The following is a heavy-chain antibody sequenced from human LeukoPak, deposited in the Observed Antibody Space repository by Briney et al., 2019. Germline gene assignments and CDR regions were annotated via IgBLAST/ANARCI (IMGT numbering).Heavy chain of an antibody. CDR1: GGSFSGHY. J-gene: IGHJ4*02. CDR2: INHSGSS. CDR3: ARGAERRDSSFDY. D-gene: IGHD2-21*01. V-gene: IGHV4-34*01. Sequence: SSETLSLTCAVYGGSFSGHYWSWIRQPPGKGLEWIGEINHSGSSNYNPSLKSRVTISVDTSKNQFSLKLSSVTAADTAVYYCARGAERRDSSFDYWGQGTLVTVSS.